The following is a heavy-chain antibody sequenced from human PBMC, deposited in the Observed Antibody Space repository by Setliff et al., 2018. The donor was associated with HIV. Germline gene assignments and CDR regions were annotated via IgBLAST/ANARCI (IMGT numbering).Heavy chain of an antibody. Sequence: ASVKVSCKASGYTFTSYDINWVRQATGQGLEWMGWMNPSSGNTGYAQKFQGRVTMTRNTSISTAYMELSSLRSEDTAVYYCARGSSYSSSWYVFRPQALNDAFDIWAQGTMVTV. CDR2: MNPSSGNT. J-gene: IGHJ3*02. CDR3: ARGSSYSSSWYVFRPQALNDAFDI. D-gene: IGHD6-13*01. CDR1: GYTFTSYD. V-gene: IGHV1-8*02.